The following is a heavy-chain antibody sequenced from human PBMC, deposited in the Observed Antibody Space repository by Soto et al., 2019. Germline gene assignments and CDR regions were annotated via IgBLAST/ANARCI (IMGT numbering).Heavy chain of an antibody. D-gene: IGHD3-3*01. Sequence: GGSLRLSCAASGFTFRDYAMSWVRQAPGKGLEWVSDISGSGRRTYYAGSVKGHFTITRDNSQNRVHLQMNSLRAEYTTVYYGVIEGSGAFWKSFQYWGQGTLVTVSS. CDR3: VIEGSGAFWKSFQY. CDR1: GFTFRDYA. CDR2: ISGSGRRT. V-gene: IGHV3-23*01. J-gene: IGHJ1*01.